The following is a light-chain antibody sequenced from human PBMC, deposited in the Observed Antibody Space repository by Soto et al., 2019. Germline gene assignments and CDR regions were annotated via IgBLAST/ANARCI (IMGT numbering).Light chain of an antibody. V-gene: IGKV3-20*01. Sequence: EIVLTQSPGTLSLSPGEIATLSCRASQSVSSGYLAWYQQKPGQAPRLLIYGASSRATGIPDRFSGSGSGTEFTRTISSLQSEEFAVYYCQQYSSWPPRLTLGGGTKVDIK. CDR1: QSVSSGY. CDR3: QQYSSWPPRLT. CDR2: GAS. J-gene: IGKJ4*01.